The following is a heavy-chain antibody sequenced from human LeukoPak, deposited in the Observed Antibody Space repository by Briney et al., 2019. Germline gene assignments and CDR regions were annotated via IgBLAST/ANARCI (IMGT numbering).Heavy chain of an antibody. J-gene: IGHJ4*02. Sequence: PSETLSLTCTVSGYSVNSGAHYWSWIRQYPGKGLEWIGQIFFTGRTDYSPSLKSRLTISIDTSKNQFSMELSSVSVADTATYFCARDRASGMDFWGQGTLVTVSS. CDR2: IFFTGRT. CDR1: GYSVNSGAHY. CDR3: ARDRASGMDF. V-gene: IGHV4-31*03. D-gene: IGHD3-10*01.